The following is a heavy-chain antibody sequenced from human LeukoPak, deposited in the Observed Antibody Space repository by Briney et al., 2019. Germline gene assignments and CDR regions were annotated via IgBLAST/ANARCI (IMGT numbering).Heavy chain of an antibody. CDR3: AKHGLRQYYFDY. V-gene: IGHV3-23*01. CDR2: ISGSGGST. Sequence: GGSLRLSCAASGFTFCSYAVSGVRQAPGKGLEWVSAISGSGGSTYYADSVKGRFTISRDNSKNTLYLQMNSLRAEDTAVYYCAKHGLRQYYFDYWGQGTLVTVSS. J-gene: IGHJ4*02. D-gene: IGHD4-17*01. CDR1: GFTFCSYA.